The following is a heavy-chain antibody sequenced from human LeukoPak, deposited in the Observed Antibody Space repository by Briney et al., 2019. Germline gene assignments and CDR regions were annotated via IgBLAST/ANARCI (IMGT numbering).Heavy chain of an antibody. CDR2: ISYDGSNK. J-gene: IGHJ4*02. Sequence: PGRSLRLSCAASGFTFSSYGMHWVRQAPGKGLEWVAVISYDGSNKYYADSVKGRFTISRDNSENTLYLQMNSLRAEDTAVYYCAKVDSGYDSGGGDYWGQGTLVTVSS. CDR3: AKVDSGYDSGGGDY. D-gene: IGHD5-12*01. V-gene: IGHV3-30*18. CDR1: GFTFSSYG.